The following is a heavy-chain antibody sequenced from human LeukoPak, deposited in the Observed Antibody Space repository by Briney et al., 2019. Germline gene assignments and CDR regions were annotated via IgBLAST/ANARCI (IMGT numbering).Heavy chain of an antibody. Sequence: PGGSLRLSCAASGFTFNKYWLTWVRQAPGKGLEWVANINQDDSQIYYLESVEGRFTITRDNAKNSLHLQMNSLRAEDTAIYYCARGYSYSGTYYLSFFDYWGQGTLVTVSS. V-gene: IGHV3-7*01. CDR3: ARGYSYSGTYYLSFFDY. J-gene: IGHJ4*02. D-gene: IGHD3-10*01. CDR2: INQDDSQI. CDR1: GFTFNKYW.